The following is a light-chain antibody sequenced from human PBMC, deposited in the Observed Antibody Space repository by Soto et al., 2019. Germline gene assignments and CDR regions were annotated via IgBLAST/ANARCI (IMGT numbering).Light chain of an antibody. V-gene: IGKV1-5*01. CDR1: QSISSW. CDR2: EAS. Sequence: DIQMTQSPSTLSASVGDRVTITCRASQSISSWLAWYQQKPGKAPKLLIYEASRLESGVPSRFSGSVSRTEFPLTISSMQPDDFATYYCLQYNSYPWTFGQGTKVEIK. J-gene: IGKJ1*01. CDR3: LQYNSYPWT.